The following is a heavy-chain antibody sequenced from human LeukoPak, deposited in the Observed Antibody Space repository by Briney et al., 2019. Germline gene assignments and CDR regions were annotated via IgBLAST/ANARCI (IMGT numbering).Heavy chain of an antibody. CDR3: AKGKGGMDV. Sequence: KPSETLSLTCAVYGGSFSGYYWSWIRQPPGKGLEWIGEINHSGSTNYNPSLKSRVTISVDMSNNQFSLELSSVTAADTAMYYCAKGKGGMDVWGKGATVTVSS. V-gene: IGHV4-34*01. CDR1: GGSFSGYY. CDR2: INHSGST. J-gene: IGHJ6*03.